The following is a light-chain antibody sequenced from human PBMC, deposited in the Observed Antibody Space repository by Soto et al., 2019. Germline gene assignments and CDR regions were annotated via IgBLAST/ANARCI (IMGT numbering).Light chain of an antibody. Sequence: IQMTQSPSSLAASVGDRVTITCRASQGIRDDLSWYQQKPGKAPNLLIYSASILESGVPSRFSGSGSGTDFTLTISSLQPEDFATYFCQQSYSRPRTFGQGTKVDIK. CDR2: SAS. CDR3: QQSYSRPRT. CDR1: QGIRDD. V-gene: IGKV1-39*01. J-gene: IGKJ1*01.